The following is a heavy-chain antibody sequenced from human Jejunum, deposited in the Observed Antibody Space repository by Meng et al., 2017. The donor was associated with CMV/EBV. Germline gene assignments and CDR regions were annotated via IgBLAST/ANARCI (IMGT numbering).Heavy chain of an antibody. CDR1: GISVTTNY. J-gene: IGHJ5*01. CDR2: IYSGGDKT. Sequence: ELVESGGGLVQPGESLRLSCAVSGISVTTNYMTWVRQTPGKGLEWVSVIYSGGDKTYYADSVKGRFTISRDSSRNTLYLQMTSLRAGDTALYYCARGAMSFESWGQGTLVTVSS. CDR3: ARGAMSFES. V-gene: IGHV3-66*01.